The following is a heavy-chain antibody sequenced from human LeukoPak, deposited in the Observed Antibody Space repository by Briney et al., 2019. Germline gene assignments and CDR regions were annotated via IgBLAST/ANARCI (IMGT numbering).Heavy chain of an antibody. CDR1: GGSISSGDHY. CDR2: IYYSGST. CDR3: AREIDYSNYYYYMDV. V-gene: IGHV4-30-4*08. D-gene: IGHD4-11*01. J-gene: IGHJ6*03. Sequence: PSQTLSLTCTVSGGSISSGDHYWSWIRQPPGKGLEWIGYIYYSGSTYYNPSLKSRVTISVDTSKNQFSLKLSSVTAADTAVYYCAREIDYSNYYYYMDVWGKGTTVTVSS.